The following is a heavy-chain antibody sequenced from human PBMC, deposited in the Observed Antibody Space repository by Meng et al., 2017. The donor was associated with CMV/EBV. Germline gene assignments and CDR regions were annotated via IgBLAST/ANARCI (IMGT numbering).Heavy chain of an antibody. J-gene: IGHJ5*02. V-gene: IGHV1-69*05. D-gene: IGHD6-13*01. CDR1: GGTFSSYA. CDR3: ASGPAGTEGWFDP. Sequence: SVKVSCKASGGTFSSYAISWVRQAPGQGLEWMGGIIPILGTANYAQKFQGRVTITTDESTSTAYMELSSLRSEDTAVYYCASGPAGTEGWFDPWGQGTLVTVSS. CDR2: IIPILGTA.